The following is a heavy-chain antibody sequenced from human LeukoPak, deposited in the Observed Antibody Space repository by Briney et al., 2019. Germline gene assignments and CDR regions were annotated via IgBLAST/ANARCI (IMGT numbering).Heavy chain of an antibody. J-gene: IGHJ4*02. Sequence: PGGSLRLSCAASGFTFSSYGMHWVRQAPGKGLEYVSAISSNGGSTYYANSVKGRFTISRDNSKNTLYLQMGSVRAEDMAVYYCATPSRHFDYWGQGTLVTVSS. CDR2: ISSNGGST. CDR1: GFTFSSYG. V-gene: IGHV3-64*01. CDR3: ATPSRHFDY.